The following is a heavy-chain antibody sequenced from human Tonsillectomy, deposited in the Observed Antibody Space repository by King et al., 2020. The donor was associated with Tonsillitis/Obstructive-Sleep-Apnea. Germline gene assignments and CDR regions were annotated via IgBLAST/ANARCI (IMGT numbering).Heavy chain of an antibody. J-gene: IGHJ4*02. CDR3: ARHGDSWTPPDF. V-gene: IGHV5-51*01. D-gene: IGHD5-12*01. CDR1: GYTFTSQW. CDR2: IYPGDSDT. Sequence: QLVPSGAEVKKPGASLKISCKGSGYTFTSQWIGWVRQMPGKGLEWMGMIYPGDSDTRYSPSFQGQVTISADESISTAYLRWSSLQASDTAMYYCARHGDSWTPPDFWGQGSLVTVSS.